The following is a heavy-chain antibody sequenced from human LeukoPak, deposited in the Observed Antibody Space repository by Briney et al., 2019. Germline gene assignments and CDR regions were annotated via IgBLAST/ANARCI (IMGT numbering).Heavy chain of an antibody. J-gene: IGHJ5*02. CDR3: ARQAILAVAGDRRFDP. D-gene: IGHD6-19*01. Sequence: SQTLSLTCAIPGDSVSSNSAAWNWIRQSPSRGLEWLGRTYYRSKWYNDYAVSVKSRITINPDTSKNQFSLQLNSVTPEDTAVYYCARQAILAVAGDRRFDPWGQGTLVTVSS. CDR1: GDSVSSNSAA. CDR2: TYYRSKWYN. V-gene: IGHV6-1*01.